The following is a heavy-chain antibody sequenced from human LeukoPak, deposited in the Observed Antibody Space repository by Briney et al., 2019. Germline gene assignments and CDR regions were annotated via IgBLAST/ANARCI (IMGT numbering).Heavy chain of an antibody. D-gene: IGHD4-17*01. CDR1: GVSISSYY. J-gene: IGHJ6*03. CDR2: IYTSEIT. V-gene: IGHV4-4*09. CDR3: ARGHYGNYRAYYYYMDV. Sequence: SETLSLTCTVSGVSISSYYWSWIRQPPGKGLGWIGYIYTSEITNYTPSLKSRVTMSVDTSKNQFSLRLSSVTAADTAVYYCARGHYGNYRAYYYYMDVWGKGTTVTVSS.